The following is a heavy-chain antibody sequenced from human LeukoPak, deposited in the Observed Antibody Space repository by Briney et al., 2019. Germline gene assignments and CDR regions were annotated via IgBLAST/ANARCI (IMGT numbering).Heavy chain of an antibody. CDR3: ARTYYDFWSGYQDY. J-gene: IGHJ4*02. D-gene: IGHD3-3*01. Sequence: PSETLSLTCTVSGYSINRGYYWGWIRQPPGKGLEWIGNIYHSGTTYYNPSLESRVTMSVDTSKKQFSLKLSSVTAADTAMYYCARTYYDFWSGYQDYWGQGTLVTVSS. CDR1: GYSINRGYY. CDR2: IYHSGTT. V-gene: IGHV4-38-2*02.